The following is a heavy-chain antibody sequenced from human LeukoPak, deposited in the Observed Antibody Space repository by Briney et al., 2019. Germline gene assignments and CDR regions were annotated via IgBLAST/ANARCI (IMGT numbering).Heavy chain of an antibody. CDR2: ICYGGST. CDR3: ARQGVGAFFYFHY. J-gene: IGHJ4*02. V-gene: IGHV4-59*08. Sequence: SETLSLTCTVSGGSISSYYWSWIRQPPGKGLEWIGYICYGGSTNYNPSLKSRVTISMDTSKNHFSLKLSSVTAADTAVYYCARQGVGAFFYFHYWGQGTLVTVSS. CDR1: GGSISSYY. D-gene: IGHD1-26*01.